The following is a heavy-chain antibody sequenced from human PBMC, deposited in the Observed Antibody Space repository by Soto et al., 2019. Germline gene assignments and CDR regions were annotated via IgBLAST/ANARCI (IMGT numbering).Heavy chain of an antibody. CDR3: ARDQGGYYGMDV. CDR2: IYSGGST. J-gene: IGHJ6*02. CDR1: GFTVSSNY. Sequence: EVQLVESGGGLIQPGGSLRLSCAASGFTVSSNYMSWVRQPPGKGLEWVSVIYSGGSTYYADSVKGRFSISRDNSKNTLYLQMNGLRAEDTAVYYCARDQGGYYGMDVWGQGTTVTVSS. D-gene: IGHD1-26*01. V-gene: IGHV3-53*01.